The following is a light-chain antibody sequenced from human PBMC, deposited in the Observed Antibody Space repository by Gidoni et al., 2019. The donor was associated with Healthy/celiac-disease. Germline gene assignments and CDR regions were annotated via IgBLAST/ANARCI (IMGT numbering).Light chain of an antibody. Sequence: DIVMTQSPLSLPVTPGEPASNSCRSSQSLLHSNGYNYLDWYLQKPGQSPQLLIYLGSNRASKVPDRFSGSGSGTDFTLKISRVEAEDVGVYYCMQALQTPFTFGGGTKVEIK. V-gene: IGKV2-28*01. J-gene: IGKJ4*01. CDR3: MQALQTPFT. CDR1: QSLLHSNGYNY. CDR2: LGS.